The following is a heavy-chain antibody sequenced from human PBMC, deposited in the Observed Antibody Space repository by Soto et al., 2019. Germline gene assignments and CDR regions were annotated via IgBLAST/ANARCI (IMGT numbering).Heavy chain of an antibody. J-gene: IGHJ6*02. Sequence: ASVKVSCKTSGYTFTTYAMHWVRQAPGQRLEWMGWINVANGNTKFSEKFQGRVTFTRNTSASTAYMELGSLRSEDTAVYYCAREGVRGMDVWGQGTTVTVS. D-gene: IGHD3-16*01. V-gene: IGHV1-3*01. CDR3: AREGVRGMDV. CDR2: INVANGNT. CDR1: GYTFTTYA.